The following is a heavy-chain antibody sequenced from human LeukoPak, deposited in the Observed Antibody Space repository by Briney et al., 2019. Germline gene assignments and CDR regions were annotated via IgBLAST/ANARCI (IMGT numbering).Heavy chain of an antibody. Sequence: PSQTLSLTCAVSGGSISSGGYSWSWIRQPPGKGLEWIGYIYHSGNTYYNPSLKSRVTISVDRSKNQFSLKLSSVTAADTAVYYCARGIVGATRAVFFDYWGQGTLVTVSS. J-gene: IGHJ4*02. CDR3: ARGIVGATRAVFFDY. CDR1: GGSISSGGYS. CDR2: IYHSGNT. V-gene: IGHV4-30-2*01. D-gene: IGHD1-26*01.